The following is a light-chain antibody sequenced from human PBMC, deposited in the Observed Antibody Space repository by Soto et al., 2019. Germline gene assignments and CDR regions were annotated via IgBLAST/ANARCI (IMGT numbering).Light chain of an antibody. V-gene: IGKV3-20*01. J-gene: IGKJ1*01. CDR2: GAS. Sequence: PGDRDILSCRASQSFSSTFFAWYQQKPGQAPRLLIYGASSRATGIPDRFSGSGSGTDFTLTISRLEPEDFAVYYCQQYARSVTFGQGTKVEIK. CDR1: QSFSSTF. CDR3: QQYARSVT.